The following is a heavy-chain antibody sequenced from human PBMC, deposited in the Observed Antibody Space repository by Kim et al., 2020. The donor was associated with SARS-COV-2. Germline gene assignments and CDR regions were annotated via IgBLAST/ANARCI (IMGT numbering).Heavy chain of an antibody. J-gene: IGHJ5*02. Sequence: LKSRVTISVDTSKNQFSLKLSSVTAADTAVYYCARNIGITVIVVVTGWFDPWGQGTLVTVSS. CDR3: ARNIGITVIVVVTGWFDP. D-gene: IGHD3-22*01. V-gene: IGHV4-31*02.